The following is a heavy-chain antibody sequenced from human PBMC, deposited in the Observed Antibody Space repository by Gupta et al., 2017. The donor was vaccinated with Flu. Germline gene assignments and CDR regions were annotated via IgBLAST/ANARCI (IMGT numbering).Heavy chain of an antibody. CDR1: GFTFSSYS. Sequence: EVQLVESGGGLVKPGGSLRLSCAASGFTFSSYSMNWVRQAPGKGLEWVSSISSSSSYIYYADSVKGRFTISRDNAKNSLYLQMNSLRAEDTAVYYCAREEGSGSYYGMDVWGQGTTVTVSS. J-gene: IGHJ6*02. V-gene: IGHV3-21*01. CDR2: ISSSSSYI. CDR3: AREEGSGSYYGMDV. D-gene: IGHD6-19*01.